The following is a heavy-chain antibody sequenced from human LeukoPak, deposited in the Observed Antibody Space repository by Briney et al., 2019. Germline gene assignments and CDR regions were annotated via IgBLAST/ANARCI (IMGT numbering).Heavy chain of an antibody. CDR1: GFTFSSYA. CDR2: ISGSGGST. Sequence: PGGSLRLSCAASGFTFSSYAMSWVRQAPGKGLEWVSAISGSGGSTYYADSVKGRFTISRDNSKNTLYLQMNSLRAEDTAVYYCAKDPPRGYYYGSGSYNWGQGTLVTVSS. CDR3: AKDPPRGYYYGSGSYN. J-gene: IGHJ4*02. D-gene: IGHD3-10*01. V-gene: IGHV3-23*01.